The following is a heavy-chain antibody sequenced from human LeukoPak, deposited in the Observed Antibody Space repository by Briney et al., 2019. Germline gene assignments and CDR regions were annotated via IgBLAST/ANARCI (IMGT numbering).Heavy chain of an antibody. CDR3: ARASYDYGGNDFDY. J-gene: IGHJ4*02. V-gene: IGHV2-70*11. CDR1: GFSLSTSGMC. CDR2: IDWDDDR. D-gene: IGHD4-23*01. Sequence: ESGPALVKPTQTLTLTCTFSGFSLSTSGMCVSWIRQPPGKALEWLARIDWDDDRYYSTSLKPRLTISKDPSKNLVVLTMTNMDPVDTATYYCARASYDYGGNDFDYWGQGTLVSVSS.